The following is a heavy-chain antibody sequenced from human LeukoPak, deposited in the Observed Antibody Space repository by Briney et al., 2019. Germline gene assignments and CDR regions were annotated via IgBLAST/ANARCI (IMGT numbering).Heavy chain of an antibody. V-gene: IGHV4-59*12. CDR3: ARGRRLRSGELRAIDY. CDR1: GGSISGSY. D-gene: IGHD3-16*01. Sequence: PSETLSLTCTVSGGSISGSYWSWIRQPPGKGLEWIAYMYNSGSTNYNPSLKSRVTISVDTSKNQFSLKLSSVTAADTAVYYCARGRRLRSGELRAIDYWGQGTLVTVSS. CDR2: MYNSGST. J-gene: IGHJ4*02.